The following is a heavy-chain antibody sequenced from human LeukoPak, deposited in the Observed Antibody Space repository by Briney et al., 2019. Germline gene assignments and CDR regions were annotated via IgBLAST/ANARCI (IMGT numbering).Heavy chain of an antibody. CDR3: VKDRGHGFSFVYYPHCGMDA. CDR1: GLTLKTYA. Sequence: QPGGCGGFSWVAPGLTLKTYAMSWVRQAPGKGLGWVSVIGGGGGSTYYADSVKGRFTISRDNAKNSLFLHMNSLRAEDTAVYYCVKDRGHGFSFVYYPHCGMDAWGQGTMVTVSS. V-gene: IGHV3-23*01. J-gene: IGHJ6*02. D-gene: IGHD5/OR15-5a*01. CDR2: IGGGGGST.